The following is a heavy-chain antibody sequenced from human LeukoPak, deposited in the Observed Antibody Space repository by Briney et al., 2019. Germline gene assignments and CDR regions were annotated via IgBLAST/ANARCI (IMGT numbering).Heavy chain of an antibody. CDR2: IYNSGST. D-gene: IGHD3-10*01. Sequence: SETLSLTCTVSGGSISSNTYYWGWIRQPPGRGLEWVGYIYNSGSTYYNSSLKSRVTISVDTSKNQFSLKLSSVTAADTAVYYCARLEGSGSYNIGEYHVDFWGQGTLVTVSS. V-gene: IGHV4-39*01. CDR1: GGSISSNTYY. J-gene: IGHJ4*02. CDR3: ARLEGSGSYNIGEYHVDF.